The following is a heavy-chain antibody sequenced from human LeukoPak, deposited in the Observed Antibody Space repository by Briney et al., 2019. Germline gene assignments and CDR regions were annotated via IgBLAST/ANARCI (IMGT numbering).Heavy chain of an antibody. V-gene: IGHV4-39*01. Sequence: SDTLSLTCTVSGGPISSSSYYWGWIRQPPGKGLEWIGSLDYSGSPYYNPSLKSRVTISVDTSKNQFSLKLSSVTAADTAVYYCAKRLSADLWGDDDAFDIWGQGTMVTVSS. D-gene: IGHD2-21*01. CDR3: AKRLSADLWGDDDAFDI. CDR1: GGPISSSSYY. J-gene: IGHJ3*02. CDR2: LDYSGSP.